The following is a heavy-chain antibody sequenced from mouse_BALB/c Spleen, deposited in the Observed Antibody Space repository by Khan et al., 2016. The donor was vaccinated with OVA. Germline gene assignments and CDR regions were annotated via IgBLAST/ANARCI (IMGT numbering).Heavy chain of an antibody. D-gene: IGHD2-14*01. CDR3: ARDYYRYEWYYAMDY. CDR1: GFSLSRYN. V-gene: IGHV2-6-4*01. CDR2: IWGGGGT. Sequence: VQLQESGPGLVAPSQSLSITCTVSGFSLSRYNIHWVRQPPGKGLEWLGMIWGGGGTDYNSTLKIRLSISKDNSKSQVFLKMNSLQTDDTAMYYCARDYYRYEWYYAMDYWGQGTSVTVSS. J-gene: IGHJ4*01.